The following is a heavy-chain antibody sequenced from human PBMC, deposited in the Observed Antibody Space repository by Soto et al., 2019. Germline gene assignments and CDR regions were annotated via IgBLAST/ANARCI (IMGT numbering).Heavy chain of an antibody. CDR1: GGFISSHY. Sequence: SETLSLTCTVSGGFISSHYWSWIRQPPGKGLEWIGYIHNSGSTNNNPSLKSRVTISVDTSKNQFSLKLSSVTAADAAAYYCARMGYYDSSDFDSWGQGTLVTVSS. J-gene: IGHJ4*02. D-gene: IGHD3-22*01. CDR2: IHNSGST. V-gene: IGHV4-59*11. CDR3: ARMGYYDSSDFDS.